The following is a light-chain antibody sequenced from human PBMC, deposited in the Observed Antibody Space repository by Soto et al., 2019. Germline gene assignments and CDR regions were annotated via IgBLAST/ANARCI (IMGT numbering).Light chain of an antibody. Sequence: QSVLTQPPSASGTPGQRVTISCSGSSSNIGSNSVYWYQQLPGTAPKLLIYSNHQRPSGVPDRFSGSKSGTSASLAISGLRSEDEANYYCAAWDDSPRGVVFGGGTKLTVL. CDR3: AAWDDSPRGVV. V-gene: IGLV1-47*02. CDR1: SSNIGSNS. J-gene: IGLJ2*01. CDR2: SNH.